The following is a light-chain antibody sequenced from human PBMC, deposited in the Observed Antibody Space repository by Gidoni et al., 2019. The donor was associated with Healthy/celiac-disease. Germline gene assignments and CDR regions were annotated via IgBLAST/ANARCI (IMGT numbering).Light chain of an antibody. J-gene: IGKJ1*01. CDR3: QQSYSTPRT. Sequence: DIQITQTPSSLSASVGDRVTITCRASKSISSYLNWYQQKPGKAPKLLIYAASSLQSEVPSRFSGSGSGTDFTLTISSLQPEDFATYYCQQSYSTPRTFXQXTKVEIK. V-gene: IGKV1-39*01. CDR1: KSISSY. CDR2: AAS.